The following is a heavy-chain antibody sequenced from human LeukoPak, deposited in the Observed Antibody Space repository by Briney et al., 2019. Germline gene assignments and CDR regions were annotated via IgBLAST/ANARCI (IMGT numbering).Heavy chain of an antibody. Sequence: ASVKVSCKASGYTFTGYYMHWVRQAPGQGLEWMGRINPNSGGTNYAQKFQGRVTMTRDTSISTAYMELSRLRSDDTAVYYCALAGSGSYYLMRAFDYWGQGTLVTVSS. CDR3: ALAGSGSYYLMRAFDY. V-gene: IGHV1-2*06. D-gene: IGHD1-26*01. J-gene: IGHJ4*02. CDR2: INPNSGGT. CDR1: GYTFTGYY.